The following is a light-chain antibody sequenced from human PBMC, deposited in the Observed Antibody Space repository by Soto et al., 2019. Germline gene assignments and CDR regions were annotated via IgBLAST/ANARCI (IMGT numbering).Light chain of an antibody. V-gene: IGLV3-21*02. CDR2: DDS. J-gene: IGLJ3*02. CDR1: MLASLL. CDR3: QVWDPGSDHRV. Sequence: SYELTQPPSVSVAPGQTARLTCGGYMLASLLVHWYQQKPGQAPVVGVFDDSDLPSGIPERFSGSNSGNTATLSISRVEPGDEADYYCQVWDPGSDHRVLGGGTKLTVL.